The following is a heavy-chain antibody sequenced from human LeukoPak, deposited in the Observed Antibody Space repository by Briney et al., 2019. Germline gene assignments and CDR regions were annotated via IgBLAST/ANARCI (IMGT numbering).Heavy chain of an antibody. Sequence: GGSLRLSCVASGFTFSNYAMTWVRLAPGRGLEWVSSIRGIRGSNAVTGYADSVRGRFANSRDNSENTLYLQMSNLRAEDTAVYYCARDPNGDYVGAFDFRRRGTLVTVSS. D-gene: IGHD4-17*01. V-gene: IGHV3-23*01. J-gene: IGHJ3*01. CDR3: ARDPNGDYVGAFDF. CDR2: IRGIRGSNAVT. CDR1: GFTFSNYA.